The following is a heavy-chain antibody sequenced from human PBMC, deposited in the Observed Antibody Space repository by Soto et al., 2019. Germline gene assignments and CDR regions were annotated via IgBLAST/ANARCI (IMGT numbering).Heavy chain of an antibody. V-gene: IGHV3-74*01. J-gene: IGHJ5*02. CDR2: INIDGSST. CDR3: ASGRGYCSGGSCCVDR. Sequence: EVQLVESGGGLVQPGGSLRLSCAASGFTFSSYWMHWVRQAPGKGLVWVSRINIDGSSTSYADSVKGRFTISRDNAKNTLYLQMYSLRVEDTAGYYCASGRGYCSGGSCCVDRWGQGTLVTVSS. D-gene: IGHD2-15*01. CDR1: GFTFSSYW.